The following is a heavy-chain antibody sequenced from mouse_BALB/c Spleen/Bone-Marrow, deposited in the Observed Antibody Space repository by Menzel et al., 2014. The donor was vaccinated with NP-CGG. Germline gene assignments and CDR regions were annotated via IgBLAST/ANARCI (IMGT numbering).Heavy chain of an antibody. CDR1: GYSFTGYT. CDR2: INPYNGGT. V-gene: IGHV1S135*01. CDR3: ARDYYGSSYGFAY. Sequence: LEESGPELVKPGASMKVSCKASGYSFTGYTMNWVKQSHGKNLEWIGLINPYNGGTSYNQKFKGKATLTVDKSSSTAYMELLSLTSEDSAVYYCARDYYGSSYGFAYWGQGTLVTVSA. J-gene: IGHJ3*01. D-gene: IGHD1-1*01.